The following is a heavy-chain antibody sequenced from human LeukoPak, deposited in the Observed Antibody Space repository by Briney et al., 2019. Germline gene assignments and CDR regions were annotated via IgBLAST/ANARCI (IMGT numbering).Heavy chain of an antibody. CDR1: GFTFSSYW. Sequence: GGSLRLSCAASGFTFSSYWMHWVRQAPGKGLVWVSRINSDGSSTSYADSVKGRFTISRDNAKNTLYLQMNSLRAEDTAVYYCARDYYDSSGYYSCDYWGQGTLVTVSS. CDR3: ARDYYDSSGYYSCDY. CDR2: INSDGSST. J-gene: IGHJ4*02. D-gene: IGHD3-22*01. V-gene: IGHV3-74*01.